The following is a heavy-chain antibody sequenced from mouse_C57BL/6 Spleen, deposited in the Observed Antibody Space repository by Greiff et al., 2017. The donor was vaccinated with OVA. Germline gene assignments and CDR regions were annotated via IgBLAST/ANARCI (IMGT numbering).Heavy chain of an antibody. Sequence: EVKLVESGGGLVKPGGSLKLSCAASGFTFSDYGMHWVRQAPEKGLEWVAYISSGSSTIYYADTVKGRFTISRDNAKNTLFLQMTSLRSEDTAMYYCARDYYGSRLAYWGQGTLVTVSA. D-gene: IGHD1-1*01. CDR1: GFTFSDYG. CDR3: ARDYYGSRLAY. CDR2: ISSGSSTI. J-gene: IGHJ3*01. V-gene: IGHV5-17*01.